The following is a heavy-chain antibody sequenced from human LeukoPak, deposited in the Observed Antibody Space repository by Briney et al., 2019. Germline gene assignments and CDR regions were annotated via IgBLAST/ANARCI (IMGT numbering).Heavy chain of an antibody. Sequence: ASVKVSCKASGYTFTSYGISWVRQPPGQGLEWMGWISAYDGDTNYAQKLQGRVTMTTDTSTSTAYMELRRLRSDATAVYYCARVMYHIYASPYYDSSGPPFGPWGQGTLVTVSS. CDR2: ISAYDGDT. CDR3: ARVMYHIYASPYYDSSGPPFGP. J-gene: IGHJ5*02. V-gene: IGHV1-18*01. CDR1: GYTFTSYG. D-gene: IGHD3-22*01.